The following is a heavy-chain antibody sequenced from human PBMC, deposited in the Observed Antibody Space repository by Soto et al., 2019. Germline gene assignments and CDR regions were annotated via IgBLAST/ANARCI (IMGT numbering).Heavy chain of an antibody. J-gene: IGHJ3*02. V-gene: IGHV1-18*01. CDR1: GYTFTSYG. CDR3: ARDGDYDILTGSAFDI. D-gene: IGHD3-9*01. CDR2: ISAYNGNT. Sequence: ASVKVSCKASGYTFTSYGISWVRQAPGQGLEWVGWISAYNGNTNYAQKLQGRVTMTTDTSTSTAYMELRSLRSDDTAVYYCARDGDYDILTGSAFDIWGQGTMVTVSS.